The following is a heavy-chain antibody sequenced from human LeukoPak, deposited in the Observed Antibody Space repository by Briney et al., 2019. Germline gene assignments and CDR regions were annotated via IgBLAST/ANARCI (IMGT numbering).Heavy chain of an antibody. D-gene: IGHD3-3*01. J-gene: IGHJ4*02. CDR3: AKDLPYDDHGGVDY. CDR1: GFSFSSYA. Sequence: GGSLRLSCAASGFSFSSYAMSWVRQAPGKGLEWVSTISGSGMSTHYADSVKGRFTISRDNSKKLYLQMNSLRAEDTAVYYCAKDLPYDDHGGVDYWGQGTLVTTSS. CDR2: ISGSGMST. V-gene: IGHV3-23*01.